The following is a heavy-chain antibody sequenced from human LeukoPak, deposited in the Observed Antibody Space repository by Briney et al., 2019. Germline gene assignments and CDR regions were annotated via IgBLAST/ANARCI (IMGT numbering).Heavy chain of an antibody. Sequence: GGSLRLSCAASGLTFRRYGMHWVRQTPGKGLEWVASLNQGGSEKHYVDSVKGRLTISRDDAKNSLYLQMDSPRDEDTAVYYCARGVNWLPGTFNIWGQGTMVTVSS. CDR3: ARGVNWLPGTFNI. CDR1: GLTFRRYG. CDR2: LNQGGSEK. V-gene: IGHV3-7*01. D-gene: IGHD3-9*01. J-gene: IGHJ3*02.